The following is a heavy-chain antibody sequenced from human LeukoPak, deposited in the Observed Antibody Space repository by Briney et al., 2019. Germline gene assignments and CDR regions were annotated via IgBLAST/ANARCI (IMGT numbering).Heavy chain of an antibody. D-gene: IGHD2-21*02. CDR2: IYSGGST. J-gene: IGHJ4*02. CDR1: GFTFSNAW. Sequence: GGSLRLSCAASGFTFSNAWMSWVRQAPGKGLEWVSVIYSGGSTYYADSVKGRFTISRDNSKNTLYLQMNSLRAEDTAVYYCARDRGGDCLGGCFDYWGQGTLVTVSS. V-gene: IGHV3-66*02. CDR3: ARDRGGDCLGGCFDY.